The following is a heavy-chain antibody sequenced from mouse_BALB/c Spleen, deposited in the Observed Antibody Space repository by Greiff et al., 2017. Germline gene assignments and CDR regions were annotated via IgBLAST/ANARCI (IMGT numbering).Heavy chain of an antibody. CDR1: GYTFTSYW. V-gene: IGHV1S81*02. J-gene: IGHJ3*01. CDR3: ARADYDYDRTWFAY. D-gene: IGHD2-4*01. Sequence: QVQLQQSGAELVKPGASVKLSCKASGYTFTSYWMHWVKQRPGQGLEWIGEINPSNGRTNYNEKFKSKATLTVDKSSSTAYMQLSSLTSEDSAVYYCARADYDYDRTWFAYWGQGTLVTVSA. CDR2: INPSNGRT.